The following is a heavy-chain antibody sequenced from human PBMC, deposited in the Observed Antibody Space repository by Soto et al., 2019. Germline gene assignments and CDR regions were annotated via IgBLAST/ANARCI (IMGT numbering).Heavy chain of an antibody. CDR1: GYSFTNYR. J-gene: IGHJ6*02. V-gene: IGHV5-51*01. D-gene: IGHD2-15*01. CDR2: IYPDDAET. Sequence: GESLKISCKGSGYSFTNYRIAWVRQMPGKGLEWMGIIYPDDAETRYSPSFQGQVTISADKSISTASLHWNSLKASDTAMYYCARQGIIPVIHYYYGMDVWGQGTTVTVSS. CDR3: ARQGIIPVIHYYYGMDV.